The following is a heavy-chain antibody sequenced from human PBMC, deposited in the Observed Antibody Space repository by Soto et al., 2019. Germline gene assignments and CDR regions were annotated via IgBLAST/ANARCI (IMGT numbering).Heavy chain of an antibody. Sequence: QVQLQESGPGLVKPSQTLSLRCTVSGGSISSSGYYWSWIRQHPGKGLEWLAYISYDGRTYYKSSLKSRLAISLDTSQSQFSLRVTSVTAADAAMYFCVGGEGGPNAFDIWGQGTMVTVSS. J-gene: IGHJ3*02. CDR2: ISYDGRT. CDR1: GGSISSSGYY. V-gene: IGHV4-31*03. CDR3: VGGEGGPNAFDI. D-gene: IGHD2-21*01.